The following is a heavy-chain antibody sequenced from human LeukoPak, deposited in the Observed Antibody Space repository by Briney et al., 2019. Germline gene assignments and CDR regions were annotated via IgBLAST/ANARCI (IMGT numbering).Heavy chain of an antibody. D-gene: IGHD3-10*01. J-gene: IGHJ4*02. V-gene: IGHV3-30-3*01. Sequence: GGSLRLSCVASGFTFSRYAMHWVRQAPGEGLEWVTVISYDGSNKFYADSVKGRFTISRDSSKSTLFLQMNSLRLEDTAVYYCARDQSGGFDYWGQGSLVTVSS. CDR2: ISYDGSNK. CDR1: GFTFSRYA. CDR3: ARDQSGGFDY.